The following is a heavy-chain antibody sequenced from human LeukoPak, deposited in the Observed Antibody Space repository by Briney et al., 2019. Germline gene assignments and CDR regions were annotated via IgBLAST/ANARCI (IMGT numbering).Heavy chain of an antibody. CDR1: GYTLTELS. D-gene: IGHD1-26*01. V-gene: IGHV1-24*01. Sequence: ASVKVSCKVSGYTLTELSMHWVRQAPGKGLEWMGGFDPEDGETIYAQEFQGRVTMTEDTSTDTAYMELSSLRSEDTAVYYCATDSRLVGATDGAFDIWGQGTMVTVSS. CDR3: ATDSRLVGATDGAFDI. CDR2: FDPEDGET. J-gene: IGHJ3*02.